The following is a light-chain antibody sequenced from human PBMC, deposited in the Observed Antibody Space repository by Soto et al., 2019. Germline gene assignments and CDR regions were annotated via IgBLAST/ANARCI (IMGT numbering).Light chain of an antibody. J-gene: IGKJ4*01. CDR3: QQFDNLPLT. V-gene: IGKV1-33*01. Sequence: DIQMTQSPSSLSASVGDRVTITCQASQDISNYLNWYQQKPGKAPKILIYDASVLKVGVPSRFSGGGSETEFTLTIRSLQAEDVTAYNFQQFDNLPLTFGGGTQVEIK. CDR1: QDISNY. CDR2: DAS.